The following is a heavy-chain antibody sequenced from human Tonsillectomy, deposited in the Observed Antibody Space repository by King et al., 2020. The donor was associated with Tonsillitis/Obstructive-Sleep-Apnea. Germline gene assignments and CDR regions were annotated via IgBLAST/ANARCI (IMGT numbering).Heavy chain of an antibody. CDR1: GFTFSSYS. CDR2: ISNSGSSI. Sequence: VQLVQSGGGLVQPGGSLRLSCAASGFTFSSYSMNWVRQTPGKGLEWFSYISNSGSSISYADSVKGRFTISRDNAKNSLYLQMNSLGDEDTAVYYCARGRGYSYGYPDYWGQGTLVTVSS. J-gene: IGHJ4*02. V-gene: IGHV3-48*02. CDR3: ARGRGYSYGYPDY. D-gene: IGHD5-18*01.